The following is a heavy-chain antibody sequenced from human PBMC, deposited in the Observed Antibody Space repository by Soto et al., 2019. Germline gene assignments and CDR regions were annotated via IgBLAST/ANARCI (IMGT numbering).Heavy chain of an antibody. J-gene: IGHJ4*02. D-gene: IGHD1-1*01. CDR1: VGSITRYY. CDR2: IYSDGNG. Sequence: SETRSLTCTVSVGSITRYYWNWIRQPAGKGLEWIGRIYSDGNGYYNPTRNSRVTMSADTSKNQLSPKLLSLTAAAPAVYYCAGGGSYKIFPLDHWGQGTLVTVSS. CDR3: AGGGSYKIFPLDH. V-gene: IGHV4-4*07.